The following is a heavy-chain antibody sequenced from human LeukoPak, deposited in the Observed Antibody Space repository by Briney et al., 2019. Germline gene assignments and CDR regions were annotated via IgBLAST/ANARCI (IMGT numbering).Heavy chain of an antibody. Sequence: GGSLRLSCAASGFTFSSYSMNWVRQAPGKGLEWVSSISSSSSYIYYADSVKGRFTISRDNAKDSLYLQMNSLRAEDTAVYYCAGDIGYSYGYENANYWGREPWSPSPQ. V-gene: IGHV3-21*01. CDR1: GFTFSSYS. J-gene: IGHJ4*02. CDR3: AGDIGYSYGYENANY. D-gene: IGHD5-18*01. CDR2: ISSSSSYI.